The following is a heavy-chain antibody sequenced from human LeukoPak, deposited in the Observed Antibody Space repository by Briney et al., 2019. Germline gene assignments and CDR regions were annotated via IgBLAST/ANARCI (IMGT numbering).Heavy chain of an antibody. V-gene: IGHV3-23*01. Sequence: PGGSLRLSCATSGFTFSSYAMSWLRQGPGKGLEWVSSLSGSDRTTYYADSVKGRFTISRDNSKNTLYLQMSSLRGEDTAVYYCAKVSSGWSLDYWGQGTLVTLSS. J-gene: IGHJ4*02. CDR2: LSGSDRTT. D-gene: IGHD6-19*01. CDR3: AKVSSGWSLDY. CDR1: GFTFSSYA.